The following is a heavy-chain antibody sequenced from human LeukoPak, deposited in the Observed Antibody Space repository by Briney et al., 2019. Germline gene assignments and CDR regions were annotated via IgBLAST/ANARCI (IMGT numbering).Heavy chain of an antibody. CDR3: ARGAAAATGIFDY. D-gene: IGHD6-13*01. Sequence: PSQTLSLTCTVSGGSISSGGYYWSWIRQPPGKGLEWIGYIYHSGSTYYNPSLKSRVTISVDTSKNQFSLKLSSVTAADTAVYYCARGAAAATGIFDYWGQGTLVTVSS. CDR2: IYHSGST. CDR1: GGSISSGGYY. J-gene: IGHJ4*02. V-gene: IGHV4-30-2*02.